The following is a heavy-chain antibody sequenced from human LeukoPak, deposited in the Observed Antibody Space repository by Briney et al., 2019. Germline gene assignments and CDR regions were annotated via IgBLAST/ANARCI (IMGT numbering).Heavy chain of an antibody. CDR1: GGSLSGYY. D-gene: IGHD3-3*01. CDR2: INHSGST. V-gene: IGHV4-34*01. CDR3: ARGVRFPIALDY. Sequence: SETLSLTCAVYGGSLSGYYWSWIRQPPGKGLEWIGEINHSGSTNYNPSLKSRVTISVDTSKNQFSLKLSSVTAADTAVYYCARGVRFPIALDYWGQGTLVTVSS. J-gene: IGHJ4*02.